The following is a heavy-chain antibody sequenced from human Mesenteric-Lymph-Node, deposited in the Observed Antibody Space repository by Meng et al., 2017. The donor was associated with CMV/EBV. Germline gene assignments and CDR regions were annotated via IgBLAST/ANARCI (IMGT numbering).Heavy chain of an antibody. CDR3: ASYYCSSTSCLP. D-gene: IGHD2-2*01. V-gene: IGHV1-69*02. CDR2: IIPILGIA. Sequence: SVKVSCKASGGTFSSYTISWVRQAPGQGLEWMGRIIPILGIANYAQKFQGRVTMTRNTSISTAYMELSSLRSEDTAVYYCASYYCSSTSCLPWGQGTLVTVSS. J-gene: IGHJ5*02. CDR1: GGTFSSYT.